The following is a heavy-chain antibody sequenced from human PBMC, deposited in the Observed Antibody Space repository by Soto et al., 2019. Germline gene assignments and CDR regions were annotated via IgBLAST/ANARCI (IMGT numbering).Heavy chain of an antibody. CDR1: GGSISSSSYY. V-gene: IGHV4-39*01. Sequence: PSETLSLTCAVSGGSISSSSYYWGWIRQPPGKGLEWIGSIYYSGSTYYNLSLKSRVTISVDTSKNQFSLKLSSVTAADTAVYYCARHGVGYSYGYYGGFDYWGQGTLVTVSS. CDR3: ARHGVGYSYGYYGGFDY. D-gene: IGHD5-18*01. J-gene: IGHJ4*02. CDR2: IYYSGST.